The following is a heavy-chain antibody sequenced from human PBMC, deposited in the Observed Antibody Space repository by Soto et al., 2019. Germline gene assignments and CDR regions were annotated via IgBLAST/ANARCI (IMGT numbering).Heavy chain of an antibody. CDR2: TYYRSKWYN. D-gene: IGHD3-16*01. Sequence: PSQPLSLTCAISGDSVSSNSAAWNWIRQSPSRGLEWLGRTYYRSKWYNDYAVSVKSRITINPDTSKNQFSLQLNSVTPEDTAVYYCARDRTARWGIAFAERGQRNMVTVSS. CDR1: GDSVSSNSAA. J-gene: IGHJ4*02. V-gene: IGHV6-1*01. CDR3: ARDRTARWGIAFAE.